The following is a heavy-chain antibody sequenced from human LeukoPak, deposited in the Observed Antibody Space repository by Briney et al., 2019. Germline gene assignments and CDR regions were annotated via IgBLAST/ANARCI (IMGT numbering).Heavy chain of an antibody. Sequence: GASVKVSCKASGYTFTSYGISWVRQAPGQGLEWMGWISAYNGNTNYAQKLQGRVTMTTDTSTSTAYMELRSLRSDDTAVYYCARALAVIAADPNWFDPWGQGTLVTVSS. CDR3: ARALAVIAADPNWFDP. V-gene: IGHV1-18*01. J-gene: IGHJ5*02. D-gene: IGHD6-13*01. CDR2: ISAYNGNT. CDR1: GYTFTSYG.